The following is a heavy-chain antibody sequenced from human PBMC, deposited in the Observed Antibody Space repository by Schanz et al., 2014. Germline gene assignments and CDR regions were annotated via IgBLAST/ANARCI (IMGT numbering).Heavy chain of an antibody. J-gene: IGHJ5*02. Sequence: QVQLVQSGAEVKKPGASVRVSCKASGYTFTTYAMSWVRHSPGQGLEWVGWISVYTGNTKYGQKVQGRVTMTADTTAKTAYMEQRSLRSDDTDVYYSAKGEDDMLTDSYYRLHPWGQGTLVTVSS. CDR2: ISVYTGNT. CDR3: AKGEDDMLTDSYYRLHP. CDR1: GYTFTTYA. V-gene: IGHV1-18*01. D-gene: IGHD3-9*01.